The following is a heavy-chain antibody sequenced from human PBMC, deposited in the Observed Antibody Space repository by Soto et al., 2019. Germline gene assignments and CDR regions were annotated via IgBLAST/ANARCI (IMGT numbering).Heavy chain of an antibody. D-gene: IGHD3-10*01. CDR2: IYYSGST. CDR1: GVSISSGDCY. Sequence: TLSLTCPVSGVSISSGDCYWSWIREPPGKGLEWIGYIYYSGSTYYNPSLKSRVAISVDTSKNQFSLKLSSVTAADTAVYYCARAGEMATRNFDYWGQGTLVTVYS. J-gene: IGHJ4*02. CDR3: ARAGEMATRNFDY. V-gene: IGHV4-30-4*01.